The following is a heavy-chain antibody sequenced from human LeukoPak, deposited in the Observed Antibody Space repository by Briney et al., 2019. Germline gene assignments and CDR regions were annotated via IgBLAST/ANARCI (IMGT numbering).Heavy chain of an antibody. D-gene: IGHD3-10*01. CDR3: ARDGRCGAGTSDY. Sequence: PGGSLRVSCAASGFTFSNLWMSCVRQAPGRGLECVANIKQDGSEKNYVDSVKGRFTISRDNAENSLSLQMDSLRAEDTAIYFCARDGRCGAGTSDYWGQGALVTVSS. J-gene: IGHJ4*02. V-gene: IGHV3-7*01. CDR1: GFTFSNLW. CDR2: IKQDGSEK.